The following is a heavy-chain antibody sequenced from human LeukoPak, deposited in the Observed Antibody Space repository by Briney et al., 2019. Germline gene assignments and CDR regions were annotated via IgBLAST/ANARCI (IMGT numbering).Heavy chain of an antibody. D-gene: IGHD6-19*01. CDR3: ARVLGRIAVAGGENWLDP. Sequence: ASVKVSCKASGYTFTGYYMHWVRQAPGQGLEWMGWINPNSGGTNYAQKFQGRVTMTRDTSISTAYMELSRLRSDDTAVYYCARVLGRIAVAGGENWLDPWGQGTLVTVSS. CDR2: INPNSGGT. J-gene: IGHJ5*02. V-gene: IGHV1-2*02. CDR1: GYTFTGYY.